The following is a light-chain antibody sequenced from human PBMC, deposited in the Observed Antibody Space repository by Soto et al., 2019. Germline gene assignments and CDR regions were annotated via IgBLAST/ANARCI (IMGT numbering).Light chain of an antibody. J-gene: IGKJ4*01. V-gene: IGKV3-11*01. CDR1: QSVSSC. CDR2: DAS. CDR3: QQRTGWPPLT. Sequence: EIVLTQSPATLSLSPGERATLSCRASQSVSSCLAWYQQKPGQAPRLLIYDASNRATGIPARFSGSGSGTDFTLPISSLESEDFAVYYCQQRTGWPPLTFGGGTRVEIK.